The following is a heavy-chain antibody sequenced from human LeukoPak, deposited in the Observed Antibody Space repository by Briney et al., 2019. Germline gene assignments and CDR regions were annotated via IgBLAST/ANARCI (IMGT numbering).Heavy chain of an antibody. Sequence: GASVKVSCKASGYTFNYFAMHWVRQAPGQRPEWMGCINVDNDDTRYSQKFQGRVTITSDTSASTVYMELSSLRFEDTAVYYCARLGSTYGSSDYWGQGTLVTVSS. J-gene: IGHJ4*02. CDR3: ARLGSTYGSSDY. CDR1: GYTFNYFA. CDR2: INVDNDDT. D-gene: IGHD2-15*01. V-gene: IGHV1-3*01.